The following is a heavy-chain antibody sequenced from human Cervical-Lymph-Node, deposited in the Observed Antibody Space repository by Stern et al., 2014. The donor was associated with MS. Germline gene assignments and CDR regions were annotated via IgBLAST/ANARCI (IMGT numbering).Heavy chain of an antibody. CDR1: GYSFTIYY. V-gene: IGHV5-51*01. Sequence: QLVQSGAEVKKPGESLKISCKLSGYSFTIYYIAWVRQMAGKGLEWMGFIYPYDSDTTYSPSSQGQVTISADKSITTAYLQWSSLRASDTAMYYCARHVQGFDYWGQGTLVTVSS. CDR2: IYPYDSDT. J-gene: IGHJ4*02. CDR3: ARHVQGFDY.